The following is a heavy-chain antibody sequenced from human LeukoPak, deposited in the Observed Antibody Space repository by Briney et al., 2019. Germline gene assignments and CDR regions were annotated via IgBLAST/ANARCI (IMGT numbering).Heavy chain of an antibody. CDR2: INSDGSST. V-gene: IGHV3-74*01. D-gene: IGHD5-24*01. CDR3: ARASPGGWEMATIEAFDI. J-gene: IGHJ3*02. Sequence: HTGGSLRLSCAASGFTFSSYWMHWVRQAPGKGLVWVSRINSDGSSTSYADSVKGRFTISRDNAKNTLYLQMNSLRAEDTAVYYCARASPGGWEMATIEAFDIWGQGTMVTVSS. CDR1: GFTFSSYW.